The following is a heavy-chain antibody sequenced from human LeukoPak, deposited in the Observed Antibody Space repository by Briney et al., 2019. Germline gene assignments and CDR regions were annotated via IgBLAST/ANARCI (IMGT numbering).Heavy chain of an antibody. CDR2: ISGSGGST. D-gene: IGHD2-15*01. CDR3: AKCPRGYCSGGSCYSAYYYGMDV. CDR1: GFTFSSYA. J-gene: IGHJ6*02. Sequence: GGSLRLSCAASGFTFSSYAMSWVRQAPGKGLEWFSAISGSGGSTYYADSVKGRFAISRDNSKNTLYLQMNSLRAEDTAVYYCAKCPRGYCSGGSCYSAYYYGMDVWGQGTTVTVSS. V-gene: IGHV3-23*01.